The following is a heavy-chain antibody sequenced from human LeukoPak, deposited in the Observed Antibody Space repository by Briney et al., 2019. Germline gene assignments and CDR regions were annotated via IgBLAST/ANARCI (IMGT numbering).Heavy chain of an antibody. CDR1: GFTLSINY. Sequence: GGSLRLSCAASGFTLSINYMCWVRHAPGKGLEWVSVIYSGGSTYYADSVKGRFTISRDNSKNTLYLQMNSLRAEDTAVYYCARMTKYYYDSSGYYSDWGQGTLVTVSS. CDR3: ARMTKYYYDSSGYYSD. J-gene: IGHJ4*02. CDR2: IYSGGST. V-gene: IGHV3-53*01. D-gene: IGHD3-22*01.